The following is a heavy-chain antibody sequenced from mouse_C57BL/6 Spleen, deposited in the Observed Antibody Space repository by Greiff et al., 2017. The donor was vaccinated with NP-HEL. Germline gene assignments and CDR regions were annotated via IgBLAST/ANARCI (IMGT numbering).Heavy chain of an antibody. D-gene: IGHD2-4*01. CDR1: GYTFTSYT. CDR3: ARELRGMD. V-gene: IGHV1-4*01. Sequence: QVQLKESGAELARPGASVKMSCKASGYTFTSYTMHWVKQRPGQGLEWIGYINPSSGYTKYNQKFKDKATLTADKSSSTAYMQLSSLTSEDSAVYYCARELRGMDWGQGTLVTVSA. J-gene: IGHJ3*01. CDR2: INPSSGYT.